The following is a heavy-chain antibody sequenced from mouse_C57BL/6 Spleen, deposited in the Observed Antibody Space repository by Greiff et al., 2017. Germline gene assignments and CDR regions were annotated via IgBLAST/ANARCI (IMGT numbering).Heavy chain of an antibody. V-gene: IGHV5-6*02. Sequence: EVKLVESGGDLVKPGGSLKLSCAASGFTFSSYGMSWVRQTPDKRLEWVATISSGGSYTYYPDSVKGRFTISRDNAKNTLYLQMSSLKSEDTAMYYCARRPAMDYWGQGTSVTVSS. CDR3: ARRPAMDY. CDR1: GFTFSSYG. J-gene: IGHJ4*01. CDR2: ISSGGSYT.